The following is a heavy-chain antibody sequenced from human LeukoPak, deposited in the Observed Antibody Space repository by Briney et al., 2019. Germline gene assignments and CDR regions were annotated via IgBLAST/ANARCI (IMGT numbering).Heavy chain of an antibody. V-gene: IGHV3-23*01. D-gene: IGHD5-18*01. CDR3: AKDSNKFTSWIQPL. CDR2: ISGSGGST. J-gene: IGHJ4*02. CDR1: GFTFSRYG. Sequence: PGGTLRLSCAASGFTFSRYGMTWVRQAPGKGLEWVSAISGSGGSTYYADSVKGRFTISRDNSKNTLYLQMNSLRAEDTAVYYCAKDSNKFTSWIQPLWGQGTLVTVSS.